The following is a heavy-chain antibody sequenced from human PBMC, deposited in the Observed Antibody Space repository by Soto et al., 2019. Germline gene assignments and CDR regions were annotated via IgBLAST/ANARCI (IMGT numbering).Heavy chain of an antibody. CDR1: GFTFSSYG. CDR2: ISYDGSNK. J-gene: IGHJ3*02. D-gene: IGHD3-10*01. V-gene: IGHV3-30*18. CDR3: AKARRGITMVRGVIIIGDAFDI. Sequence: GGSLRLSCAASGFTFSSYGMHWVRQAPGKGLEWVAVISYDGSNKYYADSVKGRFTISRDNSKNTLYLQMNSLRAEDTAVYYCAKARRGITMVRGVIIIGDAFDIWGQGTMVTVSS.